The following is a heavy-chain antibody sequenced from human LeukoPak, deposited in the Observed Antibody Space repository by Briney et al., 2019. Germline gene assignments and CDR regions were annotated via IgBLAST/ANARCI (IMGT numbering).Heavy chain of an antibody. V-gene: IGHV7-4-1*01. CDR3: ARSPYDSSGYYNY. Sequence: ASVKVSCKASGYSFTSYGMNWVRQAPGQGLEWMGWINTNTGNPTYAQGFTGRFVFSLDTSVSTTYLQIYSLMADDTAIYYCARSPYDSSGYYNYWGQGTLVTVSS. CDR2: INTNTGNP. D-gene: IGHD3-22*01. J-gene: IGHJ4*02. CDR1: GYSFTSYG.